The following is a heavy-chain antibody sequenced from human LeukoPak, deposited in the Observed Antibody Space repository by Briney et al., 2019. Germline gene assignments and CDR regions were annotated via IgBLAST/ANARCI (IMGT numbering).Heavy chain of an antibody. D-gene: IGHD3-10*01. J-gene: IGHJ3*02. CDR1: GYTFTSYD. CDR3: ARGHGSGSYYNGDAFDI. CDR2: MNPNSGNT. Sequence: ASVKVSCKASGYTFTSYDINWVRQATGQGLEWMGWMNPNSGNTGYAQKFQGRVTMTRNTSISTAYMELSSLRSEDTAVYYCARGHGSGSYYNGDAFDIWGQGTMVTVSS. V-gene: IGHV1-8*01.